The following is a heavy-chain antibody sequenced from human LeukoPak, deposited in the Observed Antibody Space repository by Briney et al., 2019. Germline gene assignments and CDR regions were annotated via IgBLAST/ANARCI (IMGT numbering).Heavy chain of an antibody. CDR3: ARTEYDDFWSGHNGYFDY. J-gene: IGHJ4*02. V-gene: IGHV1-69*13. D-gene: IGHD3-3*01. CDR2: IIPIFGTA. Sequence: SVKVSCKASGGTFSSYAISWVRQAPGQGLEWMGGIIPIFGTANYAQKFQGRVTITADESTSTAYMELSSLRSEDTAVYYCARTEYDDFWSGHNGYFDYRGQGTLVTVSS. CDR1: GGTFSSYA.